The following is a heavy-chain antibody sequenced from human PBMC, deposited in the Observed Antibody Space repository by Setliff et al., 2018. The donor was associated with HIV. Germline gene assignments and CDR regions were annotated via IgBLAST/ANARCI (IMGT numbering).Heavy chain of an antibody. V-gene: IGHV1-69*10. CDR1: GGTFSSSA. J-gene: IGHJ4*02. CDR3: ARDRGVIATHPFDY. D-gene: IGHD6-13*01. Sequence: GASVKVSCKASGGTFSSSALSWVRQARGQGPEWLGGIIPVFGMTDYAQNFQGRLTITADKSTSTAYMELSSLRSEDTAVYYCARDRGVIATHPFDYWGQGTLVTVSS. CDR2: IIPVFGMT.